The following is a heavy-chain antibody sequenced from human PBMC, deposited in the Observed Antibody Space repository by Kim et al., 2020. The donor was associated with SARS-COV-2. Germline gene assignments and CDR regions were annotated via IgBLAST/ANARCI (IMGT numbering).Heavy chain of an antibody. V-gene: IGHV3-30*18. CDR1: GFSFSSYG. D-gene: IGHD2-21*02. J-gene: IGHJ4*02. Sequence: GGSLRLSCEASGFSFSSYGMHWVRQAPGKGLEWVALISYDGSNQYYADSVKGRFTISRDNSKNTLYLQMNSLRAEDTAVYYCAKDSDMYFVVVTASLGYWGQGTLVTVSS. CDR3: AKDSDMYFVVVTASLGY. CDR2: ISYDGSNQ.